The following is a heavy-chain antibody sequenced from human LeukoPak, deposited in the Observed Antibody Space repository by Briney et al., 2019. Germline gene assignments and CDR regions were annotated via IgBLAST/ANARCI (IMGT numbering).Heavy chain of an antibody. V-gene: IGHV3-64*04. Sequence: GGSLRLSCSASGFTFSGYAMHWVRQAPGKGLQYVSAIISNGDSTYYSDSVKGRFTISRDNSKNTLYLQMNSLRAEDTAVYYCARGGQGYDLNWFDPWGQGTLVTVSS. CDR2: IISNGDST. D-gene: IGHD3-3*01. J-gene: IGHJ5*02. CDR1: GFTFSGYA. CDR3: ARGGQGYDLNWFDP.